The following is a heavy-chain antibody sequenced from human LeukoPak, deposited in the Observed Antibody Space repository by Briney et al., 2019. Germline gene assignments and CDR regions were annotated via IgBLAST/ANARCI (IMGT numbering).Heavy chain of an antibody. CDR1: GFTFSDYY. J-gene: IGHJ4*02. CDR3: ARVPYSNYVGFVDY. CDR2: ISSSGSTI. Sequence: GGSLRLSCAASGFTFSDYYMSWIRQPPGKGLEWVSYISSSGSTIYYADSVKGRFTISRDNAKNSLYLQMNSLRAEDTAVYYCARVPYSNYVGFVDYWGQGTLVTVSS. D-gene: IGHD4-11*01. V-gene: IGHV3-11*01.